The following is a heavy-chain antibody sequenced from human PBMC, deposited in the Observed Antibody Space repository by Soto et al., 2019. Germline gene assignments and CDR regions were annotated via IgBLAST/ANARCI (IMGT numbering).Heavy chain of an antibody. Sequence: EVQLVESGGGLVQPGGSLRLSCTASGITFSNYWMTWVRQAPGKGPEWVANINQDGSEKYYVDSVRGRFTVSRDNAKNSLFLQMNRLRAEDTAVYYCASRPSAVVYHAVFAYWGQGSLVTVSS. D-gene: IGHD6-6*01. V-gene: IGHV3-7*03. CDR3: ASRPSAVVYHAVFAY. J-gene: IGHJ4*02. CDR2: INQDGSEK. CDR1: GITFSNYW.